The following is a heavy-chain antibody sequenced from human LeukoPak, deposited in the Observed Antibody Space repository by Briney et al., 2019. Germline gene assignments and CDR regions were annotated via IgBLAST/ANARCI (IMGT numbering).Heavy chain of an antibody. J-gene: IGHJ4*02. CDR3: ARAEPNYYGSGSFFY. Sequence: GGSLRLSCAASGFTFSSYWMSWVRQAPGRGLEWVANIKQDGSEKYYVDSVKGRFTISRDNAKNSLYLQMNSLRAEDTAVYYCARAEPNYYGSGSFFYWGQGTLVTVSS. CDR2: IKQDGSEK. CDR1: GFTFSSYW. D-gene: IGHD3-10*01. V-gene: IGHV3-7*01.